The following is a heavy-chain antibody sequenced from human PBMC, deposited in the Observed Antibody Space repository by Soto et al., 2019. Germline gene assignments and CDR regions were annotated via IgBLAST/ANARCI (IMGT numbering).Heavy chain of an antibody. CDR1: GDTFNSHT. V-gene: IGHV1-69*06. J-gene: IGHJ5*01. Sequence: VQLVQSGAEVRKPGSSVRVSCETSGDTFNSHTINWLRQAPGQGLEWMGGIIPVFGSPTYAQKFQARLTIAAVTSTQTAYMELSSLTSADTAFYFSTLVITGAHNWFDSWGQGTLVTVPS. CDR2: IIPVFGSP. CDR3: TLVITGAHNWFDS. D-gene: IGHD3-22*01.